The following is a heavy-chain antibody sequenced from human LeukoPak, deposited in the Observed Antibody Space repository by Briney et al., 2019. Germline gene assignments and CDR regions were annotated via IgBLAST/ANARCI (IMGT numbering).Heavy chain of an antibody. Sequence: GRSLRLSCAASGFTFSSYAMHWVRQAPGKGLEWVAVISYDGSNKYYADSVKGRFTISRDNSKNTLYLQRNSLRAEDMAVYYCASIYSGYGFDYWGQGTLVTVSS. CDR1: GFTFSSYA. CDR2: ISYDGSNK. CDR3: ASIYSGYGFDY. J-gene: IGHJ4*02. D-gene: IGHD5-12*01. V-gene: IGHV3-30-3*01.